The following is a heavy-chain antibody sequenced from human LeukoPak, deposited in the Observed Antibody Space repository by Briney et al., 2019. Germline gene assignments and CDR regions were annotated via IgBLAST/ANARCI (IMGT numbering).Heavy chain of an antibody. Sequence: PGGSLRPSCAAAGSTFSDHYMGWIRQAPGKGREWLSYLNIGDTNTHYAASVKGRFPIPRDNAKKSLYLEMNNLRAEDPAVYYCATDGAGFDTWGQGVLVTVSS. CDR1: GSTFSDHY. CDR2: LNIGDTNT. CDR3: ATDGAGFDT. J-gene: IGHJ5*02. V-gene: IGHV3-11*01.